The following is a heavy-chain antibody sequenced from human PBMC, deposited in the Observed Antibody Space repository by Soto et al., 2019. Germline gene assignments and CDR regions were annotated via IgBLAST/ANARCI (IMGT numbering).Heavy chain of an antibody. CDR3: ARDTEYYYDSSGYYSYGMDV. J-gene: IGHJ6*02. V-gene: IGHV6-1*01. CDR2: TYYRSKWYN. Sequence: SQTLALTCAISGDSVSSNSAAWNWIRQSPSRGLEWLGRTYYRSKWYNDYAVSVKSRITINPDTSKNQFSLQLNSVTPEDTAVYYCARDTEYYYDSSGYYSYGMDVWGQGTTVTVSS. CDR1: GDSVSSNSAA. D-gene: IGHD3-22*01.